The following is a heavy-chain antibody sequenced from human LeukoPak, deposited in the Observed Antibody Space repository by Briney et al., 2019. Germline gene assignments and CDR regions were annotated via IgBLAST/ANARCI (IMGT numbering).Heavy chain of an antibody. CDR3: ARGYPQLYAFDI. V-gene: IGHV5-51*01. Sequence: GESLKISCKGSGYSFTGYWIGWVRQMPGKGLEWMGIIYPGDSDTRYSPSFQGQVTISADKSIRTAYLQWSSLKASDSAMYYCARGYPQLYAFDIWGQGTMVTASS. CDR2: IYPGDSDT. CDR1: GYSFTGYW. D-gene: IGHD3-16*02. J-gene: IGHJ3*02.